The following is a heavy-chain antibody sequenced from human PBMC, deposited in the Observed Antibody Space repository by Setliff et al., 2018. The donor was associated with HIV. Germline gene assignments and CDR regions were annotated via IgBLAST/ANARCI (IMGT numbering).Heavy chain of an antibody. J-gene: IGHJ4*02. D-gene: IGHD3-10*01. V-gene: IGHV4-59*12. CDR3: ARVNYYASGLDY. CDR1: GGSINSYY. Sequence: PSETLSLTCTVSGGSINSYYWSWIRQPPGKGLEWIGYIYYDGSTNFNPATNYNPSLKSRVTISLDTSKNQFSLNLSSVTALDTAVYYCARVNYYASGLDYWGQGTLVTVSS. CDR2: IYYDGSTNFNPAT.